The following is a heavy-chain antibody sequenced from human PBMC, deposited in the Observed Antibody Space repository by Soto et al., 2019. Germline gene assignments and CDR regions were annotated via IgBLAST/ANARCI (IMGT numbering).Heavy chain of an antibody. D-gene: IGHD5-12*01. CDR3: ARVATIGVALAGKYNWFDP. CDR2: ISAYNGNT. V-gene: IGHV1-18*04. J-gene: IGHJ5*02. CDR1: GYTFTSYG. Sequence: ASVKVSCKASGYTFTSYGISCVRQAPGRVLEWMGWISAYNGNTNYAQKLQGRVTMTTDTSTSTAYMELRSLRSDDTAVYYCARVATIGVALAGKYNWFDPWGQGTLVTVSS.